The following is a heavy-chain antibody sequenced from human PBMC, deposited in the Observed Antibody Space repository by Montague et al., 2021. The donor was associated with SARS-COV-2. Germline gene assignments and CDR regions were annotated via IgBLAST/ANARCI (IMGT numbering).Heavy chain of an antibody. D-gene: IGHD5-24*01. V-gene: IGHV4-4*08. CDR1: GGSISTYC. J-gene: IGHJ4*02. CDR2: VRSGGDT. CDR3: ARPQNRGEERWLQSPMY. Sequence: SETLSLTCTVSGGSISTYCWNWIRQSPRKGLQWIGYVRSGGDTDYIPSLKSRVTISVDTSKNQVSLKLTSLTGDDTAVSYCARPQNRGEERWLQSPMYWGRGISVTVSS.